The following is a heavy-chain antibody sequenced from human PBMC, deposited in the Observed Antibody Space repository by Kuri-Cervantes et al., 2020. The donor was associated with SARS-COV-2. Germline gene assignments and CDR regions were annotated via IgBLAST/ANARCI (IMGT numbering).Heavy chain of an antibody. CDR2: INKGNT. CDR1: GYTFTSYG. J-gene: IGHJ4*02. CDR3: ARDWGPYYQDTNGFLLYFDY. V-gene: IGHV1-18*01. D-gene: IGHD3-22*01. Sequence: ASVKVSCKASGYTFTSYGISWVRQAPGQGLQWMGWINKGNTKYAQKFQGRVTMTTDTSTRTAYMELKSLRADDTAMYYCARDWGPYYQDTNGFLLYFDYWAREPWSPSPQ.